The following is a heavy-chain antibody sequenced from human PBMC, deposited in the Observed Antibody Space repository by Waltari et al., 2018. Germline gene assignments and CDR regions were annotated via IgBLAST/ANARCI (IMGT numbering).Heavy chain of an antibody. V-gene: IGHV3-7*01. D-gene: IGHD6-13*01. CDR2: INKGGSEK. Sequence: EVQLVESGGGLVQPGGSLRLPCAASGFTCSTYWMSWVRQAQGKGLEWVDNINKGGSEKYYVDSVKGRSTISRDNAKNSLYLQMNSLRAEDTAVYYCARLRDSSSWGLFDIWGQGTMVTVSS. CDR1: GFTCSTYW. CDR3: ARLRDSSSWGLFDI. J-gene: IGHJ3*02.